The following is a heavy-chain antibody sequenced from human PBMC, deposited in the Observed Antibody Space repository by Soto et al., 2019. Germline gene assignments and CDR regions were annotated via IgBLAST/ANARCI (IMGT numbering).Heavy chain of an antibody. CDR1: GFIFSNYA. CDR2: ISSSGYT. J-gene: IGHJ4*02. V-gene: IGHV3-23*01. CDR3: AKDLIDYSNSYFDD. D-gene: IGHD4-4*01. Sequence: GSLRVSCATSGFIFSNYAMSWVRRAPGKGLEWVAGISSSGYTYYVDSLKGRFTISRDNSKNSLYLQMNSLRSEDTAVYYCAKDLIDYSNSYFDDWGQGTLVTVSS.